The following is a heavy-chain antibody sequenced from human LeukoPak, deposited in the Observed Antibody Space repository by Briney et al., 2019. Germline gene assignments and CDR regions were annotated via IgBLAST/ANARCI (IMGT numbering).Heavy chain of an antibody. J-gene: IGHJ4*02. CDR1: GFTFSSFG. D-gene: IGHD4-17*01. V-gene: IGHV3-23*01. CDR3: AKGNGDYEDDY. Sequence: GGSLRLSCAASGFTFSSFGMSWVRQAPGKGLEWVSAISGIGVRTYYADSVKGRFTISRDNSKNTLFLQMNSLRAEDTAVYYCAKGNGDYEDDYWGQGTLVTVSS. CDR2: ISGIGVRT.